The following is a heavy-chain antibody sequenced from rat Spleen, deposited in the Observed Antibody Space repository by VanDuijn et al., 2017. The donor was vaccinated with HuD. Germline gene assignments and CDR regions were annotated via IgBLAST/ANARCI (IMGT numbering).Heavy chain of an antibody. J-gene: IGHJ3*01. Sequence: QVQLKESGPGLVQSSQTLSLTCTVAGFSLTSYNVHWVRQPPGKGLEWMGVIWNVGGTRYNSALKSRWSISKDTPKSQVFLKMNSLQTEDTATYYCARDENGYINLWFAYWGQGTLVTVSS. D-gene: IGHD1-4*01. V-gene: IGHV2-41*01. CDR3: ARDENGYINLWFAY. CDR2: IWNVGGT. CDR1: GFSLTSYN.